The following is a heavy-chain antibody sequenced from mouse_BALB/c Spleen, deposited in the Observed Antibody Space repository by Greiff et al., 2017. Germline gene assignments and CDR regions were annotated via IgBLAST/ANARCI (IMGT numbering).Heavy chain of an antibody. J-gene: IGHJ2*01. CDR1: GFTFSSYT. V-gene: IGHV5-12-2*01. CDR3: ARHYYDGVPFDY. CDR2: ISNGGGST. D-gene: IGHD1-1*01. Sequence: EVMLVESGGGLVQPGGSLKLSCAASGFTFSSYTMSWVRQTPEKRLEWVAYISNGGGSTYYPDTVKGRFTISRDNAKNTLYLQMSSLKSEDTAMYYCARHYYDGVPFDYWGQGTTLTVSA.